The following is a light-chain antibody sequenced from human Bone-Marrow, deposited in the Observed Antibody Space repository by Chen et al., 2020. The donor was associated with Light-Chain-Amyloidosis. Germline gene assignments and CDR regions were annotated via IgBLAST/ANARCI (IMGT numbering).Light chain of an antibody. CDR2: EVS. CDR3: MQGTHWPFT. CDR1: QSLVTSDGDIY. Sequence: DVLMTQSPLFLPGTLGQSASISCTSSQSLVTSDGDIYLNWFLQRPGQSPRRLIYEVSKRDSGVPDRFSGSASGTHFTLEISRVETEDIGVYFCMQGTHWPFTFGPGTTVEI. J-gene: IGKJ3*01. V-gene: IGKV2-30*01.